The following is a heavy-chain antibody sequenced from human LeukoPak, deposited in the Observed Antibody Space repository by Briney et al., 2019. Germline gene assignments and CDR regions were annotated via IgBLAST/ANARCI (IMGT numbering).Heavy chain of an antibody. CDR1: GFTFSSYA. CDR3: AKLGLRYFFDY. CDR2: VSGSGGST. Sequence: GGSLRLSCAASGFTFSSYAMSWVRQAPGKRLEWVSAVSGSGGSTYYADSVKGRFTISRDNSKNTLYLQMNSLRAEDTAVYYCAKLGLRYFFDYWGQGTLVTVSS. D-gene: IGHD3-3*01. J-gene: IGHJ4*02. V-gene: IGHV3-23*01.